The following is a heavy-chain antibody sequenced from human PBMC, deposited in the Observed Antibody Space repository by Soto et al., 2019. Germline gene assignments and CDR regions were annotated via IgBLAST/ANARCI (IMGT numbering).Heavy chain of an antibody. Sequence: QITLKESGPPLVKPTQTLTLTCTFSGFSLSTSGVGVGWIRQPPGKALEWLALIYWDDDKRYSPSLKSRLTNPKDTSKNQVVLTMTNMDPVDTATYYCAHNDYGDYYFDYWGQGTLVTVSS. CDR1: GFSLSTSGVG. CDR2: IYWDDDK. V-gene: IGHV2-5*02. CDR3: AHNDYGDYYFDY. J-gene: IGHJ4*02. D-gene: IGHD4-17*01.